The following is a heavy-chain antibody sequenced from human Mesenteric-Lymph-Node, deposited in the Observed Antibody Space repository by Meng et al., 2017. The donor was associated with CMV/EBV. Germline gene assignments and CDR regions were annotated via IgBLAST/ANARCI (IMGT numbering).Heavy chain of an antibody. CDR2: ISSSSDTK. Sequence: GESLKISCTASKFTVVDNYMSWVRQAPGKGLEWISYISSSSDTKYYADSVKGRFTISRDNAKNSLYLQMNSLRAEDTAVYYCARGYGSGNYYKWGQGTLVTVSS. CDR3: ARGYGSGNYYK. D-gene: IGHD3-10*01. J-gene: IGHJ4*02. CDR1: KFTVVDNY. V-gene: IGHV3-11*04.